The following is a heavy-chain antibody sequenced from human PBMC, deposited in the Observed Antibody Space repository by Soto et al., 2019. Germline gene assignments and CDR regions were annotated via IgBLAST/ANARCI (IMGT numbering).Heavy chain of an antibody. CDR2: IYYDGSNK. J-gene: IGHJ4*01. V-gene: IGHV3-33*01. Sequence: QVQLVESGGGVVQPGRSLRLSCAASGFTFSSYGMHWVRQAPGKGLEWVAVIYYDGSNKYYADXVKGRFTISRDNSKXXXXXXXXXXXXXXXXXXXXXXXXXXXXXXXXXYWGXGTLVTVSS. CDR3: XXXXXXXXXXXXXY. CDR1: GFTFSSYG.